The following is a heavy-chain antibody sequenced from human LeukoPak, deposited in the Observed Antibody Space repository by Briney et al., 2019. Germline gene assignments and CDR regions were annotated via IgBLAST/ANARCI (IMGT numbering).Heavy chain of an antibody. D-gene: IGHD3-22*01. Sequence: SQTLSLTCAVSGGSIMSGGYSWSWIRQTPEKGLEWIGHVFHSGDTEYNPSLKNRVAMSLVRSKNQVSLELSSETAADTAVYYCARVPSLYDKSGYNHWGQGTLVTVSS. CDR2: VFHSGDT. V-gene: IGHV4-30-2*01. J-gene: IGHJ4*02. CDR1: GGSIMSGGYS. CDR3: ARVPSLYDKSGYNH.